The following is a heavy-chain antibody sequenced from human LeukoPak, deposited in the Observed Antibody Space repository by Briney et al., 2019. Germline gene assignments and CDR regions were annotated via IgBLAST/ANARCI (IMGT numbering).Heavy chain of an antibody. CDR1: GGSFSGYY. D-gene: IGHD4-23*01. CDR2: INHSGST. CDR3: ARGRTRWVY. Sequence: SETLSLTCAVYGGSFSGYYWSWIRQPPGKGLEWIGEINHSGSTNYNPSLKSRVTISVDTSKNQFSLKLSSVTAADTAVYYCARGRTRWVYWGQGTLVTVSS. J-gene: IGHJ4*02. V-gene: IGHV4-34*01.